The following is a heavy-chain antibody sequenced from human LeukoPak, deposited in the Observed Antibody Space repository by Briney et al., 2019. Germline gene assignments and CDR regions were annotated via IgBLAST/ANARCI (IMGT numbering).Heavy chain of an antibody. Sequence: GRSLRLSCAASGFTFSSYGMLWVRQAPGKGLEWVAVISYDGSNKYYADSVKGRFTISRDNSKNTLYLQMNSLRAEDTAVYYCAKDPGTVGATGDYWGQGTLVTVSS. J-gene: IGHJ4*02. CDR3: AKDPGTVGATGDY. CDR2: ISYDGSNK. CDR1: GFTFSSYG. D-gene: IGHD1-26*01. V-gene: IGHV3-30*18.